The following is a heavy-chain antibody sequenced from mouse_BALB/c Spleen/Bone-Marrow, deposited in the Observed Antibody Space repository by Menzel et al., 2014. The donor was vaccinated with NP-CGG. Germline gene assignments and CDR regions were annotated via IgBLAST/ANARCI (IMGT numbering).Heavy chain of an antibody. V-gene: IGHV14-3*02. J-gene: IGHJ2*01. D-gene: IGHD2-1*01. Sequence: EVQGVESGAELVKPGASVKLSCTASGFNIKDTYIYWVKQRPEQGLEWIGRIDPANGNTKYDPKFQGKATITADTSSNTAYLQLSSLTSEDTAVYHCARYRDGNCDCWGQGTTLTVSS. CDR2: IDPANGNT. CDR1: GFNIKDTY. CDR3: ARYRDGNCDC.